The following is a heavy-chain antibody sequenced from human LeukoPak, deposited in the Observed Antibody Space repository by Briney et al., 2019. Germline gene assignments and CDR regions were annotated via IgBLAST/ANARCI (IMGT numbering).Heavy chain of an antibody. CDR2: ISSSSSYI. CDR1: RFTFSSYS. CDR3: ARDYGDYPGYFQH. Sequence: GGSLRLSCAASRFTFSSYSMNWVRQAPGKGLEWVSSISSSSSYIYYADSVKGRFTISRDNAKNSLYLQMNSLRAEDTAVYYCARDYGDYPGYFQHWGQGTLVTVSS. J-gene: IGHJ1*01. D-gene: IGHD4-17*01. V-gene: IGHV3-21*01.